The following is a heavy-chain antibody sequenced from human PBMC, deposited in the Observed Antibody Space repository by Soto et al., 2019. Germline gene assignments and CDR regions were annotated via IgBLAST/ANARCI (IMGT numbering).Heavy chain of an antibody. CDR3: ATYYYGSGSQDYYRMDV. V-gene: IGHV1-18*01. CDR2: ISAYNGNT. CDR1: GYTFTSYG. Sequence: QVQLVQSGAEVKKPGASVKVSCKASGYTFTSYGISWVRQAPGQGLEWMGWISAYNGNTKYAQKLQGRVTMTTDTSTSTAYMELRSLRSDDTAVYYCATYYYGSGSQDYYRMDVWGQGTTVTVSS. D-gene: IGHD3-10*01. J-gene: IGHJ6*02.